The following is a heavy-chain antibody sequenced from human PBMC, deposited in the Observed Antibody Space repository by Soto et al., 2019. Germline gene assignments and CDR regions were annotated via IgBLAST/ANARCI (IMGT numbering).Heavy chain of an antibody. CDR1: GGSISSYH. J-gene: IGHJ6*03. CDR2: IYYSGST. CDR3: ARTMYSKRRENYYDMDV. D-gene: IGHD6-13*01. V-gene: IGHV4-59*08. Sequence: SETLSLTCTVSGGSISSYHWSWIRQPPGKGLEWIGYIYYSGSTNYNPSLKSRVTISVDTSKNQFSLKLSSVTAADTAVYYCARTMYSKRRENYYDMDVWGKGTTVTVSS.